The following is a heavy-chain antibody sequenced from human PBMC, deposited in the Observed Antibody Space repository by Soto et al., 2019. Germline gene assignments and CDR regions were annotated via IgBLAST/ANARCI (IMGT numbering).Heavy chain of an antibody. V-gene: IGHV4-59*11. J-gene: IGHJ5*02. CDR1: GVSITTHY. Sequence: PSETLSLTCTVSGVSITTHYWSWIRQPPGKGLEWIGYIYHSGSTYYNPSLKSRVTISVDRSKNQFSLKLSSVTAADTAVYYCARNPRPWGQGTLVTVSS. CDR2: IYHSGST. CDR3: ARNPRP.